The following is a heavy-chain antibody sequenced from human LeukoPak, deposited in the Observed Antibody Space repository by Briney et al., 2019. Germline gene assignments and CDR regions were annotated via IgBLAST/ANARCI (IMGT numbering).Heavy chain of an antibody. CDR1: GGSVSSGSYY. D-gene: IGHD5-18*01. CDR2: IYYSGST. Sequence: SETLSLTCTVSGGSVSSGSYYWSWIRQPPGKGLEWIGYIYYSGSTNYNPSLKSRVTISVDTSKNQFSLELSSVTAADTAVYYCARETAMVIYWGQGTLVTVSS. V-gene: IGHV4-61*01. J-gene: IGHJ4*02. CDR3: ARETAMVIY.